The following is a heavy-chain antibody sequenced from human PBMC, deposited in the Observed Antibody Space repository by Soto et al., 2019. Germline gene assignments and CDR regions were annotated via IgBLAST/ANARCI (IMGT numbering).Heavy chain of an antibody. CDR3: ARGHYYYGMDV. Sequence: SETLSLTCTVSNGSVSSGTYSWSWVRQPPGKGLEWIGYIYYSGTTYYTPFLKSRLTMSMDRANDHFYLNLPSVTAADTAVYFCARGHYYYGMDVWGQGITVTVSS. V-gene: IGHV4-30-2*01. CDR2: IYYSGTT. J-gene: IGHJ6*02. CDR1: NGSVSSGTYS.